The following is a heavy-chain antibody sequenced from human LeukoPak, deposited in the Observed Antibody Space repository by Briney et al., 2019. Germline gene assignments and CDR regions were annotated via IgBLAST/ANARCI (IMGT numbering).Heavy chain of an antibody. J-gene: IGHJ4*02. CDR1: GFTFSSYA. CDR2: ISYDGRKE. Sequence: GSLRLSCAASGFTFSSYAMHWVRQAPGKGLEWVAAISYDGRKEYYTVSVKGRFTISRDNAKNSLYLQMNSLRAEDTALYHCARVIETFGGVIVRGYYFDYWGQGTLVTVSS. V-gene: IGHV3-30*07. CDR3: ARVIETFGGVIVRGYYFDY. D-gene: IGHD3-16*02.